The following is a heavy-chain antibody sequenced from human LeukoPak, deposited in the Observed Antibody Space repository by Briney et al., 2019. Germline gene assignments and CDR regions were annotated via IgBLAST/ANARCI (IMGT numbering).Heavy chain of an antibody. D-gene: IGHD2-21*02. V-gene: IGHV4-4*07. Sequence: SETLSLTCTVSGGSISSYYWSWIRQPAGKGLEWIGRISTSGSTNYNPSLKTRVTMSVDTSKNQFSLKLSSVTAAEAAVYYCARVGVVTAAPDWYFDLWGRGTLVTVSS. CDR3: ARVGVVTAAPDWYFDL. CDR1: GGSISSYY. CDR2: ISTSGST. J-gene: IGHJ2*01.